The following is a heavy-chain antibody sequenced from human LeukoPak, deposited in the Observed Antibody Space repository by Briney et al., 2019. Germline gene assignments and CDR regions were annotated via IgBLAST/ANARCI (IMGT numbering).Heavy chain of an antibody. J-gene: IGHJ6*02. V-gene: IGHV3-9*01. CDR2: ISWNSGSI. CDR1: GFTFDDYA. Sequence: GGSLRLSCVASGFTFDDYAMHWVRQAPGKGLEWVSGISWNSGSIGYADSVKGRFTISRDNAKNSLYLQMNSLRAEDTALYYCAKDIYGDYYYGMDVWGQGTTVTVSS. D-gene: IGHD4-17*01. CDR3: AKDIYGDYYYGMDV.